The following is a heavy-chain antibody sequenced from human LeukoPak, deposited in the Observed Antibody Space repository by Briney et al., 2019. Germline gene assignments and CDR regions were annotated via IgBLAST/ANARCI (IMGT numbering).Heavy chain of an antibody. CDR3: AKDQDYYYFDY. Sequence: GGSLRLSCAASGFTFSNYWMSWVRQAPGKGLEWVANIKQDGSEKYYVGSVKGRFTISRDNSKNTLYLQMNSLRAEDTAVYYCAKDQDYYYFDYWGQGTLVTVSS. J-gene: IGHJ4*02. V-gene: IGHV3-7*01. CDR2: IKQDGSEK. D-gene: IGHD2/OR15-2a*01. CDR1: GFTFSNYW.